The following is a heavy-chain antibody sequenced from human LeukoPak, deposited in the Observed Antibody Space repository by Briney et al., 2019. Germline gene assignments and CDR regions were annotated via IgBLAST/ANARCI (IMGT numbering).Heavy chain of an antibody. V-gene: IGHV4-39*01. Sequence: PSETLSLTCTVSGGSISSSSYYWGWIRQPPGKGLEWIGSIYYSGSTYYNPSLKSRVTISVDTSKSQFSLKLSSVTAADTAVYYCARQGYYDILTGYHDAFDIWGQGTMVTVSS. CDR2: IYYSGST. CDR3: ARQGYYDILTGYHDAFDI. J-gene: IGHJ3*02. CDR1: GGSISSSSYY. D-gene: IGHD3-9*01.